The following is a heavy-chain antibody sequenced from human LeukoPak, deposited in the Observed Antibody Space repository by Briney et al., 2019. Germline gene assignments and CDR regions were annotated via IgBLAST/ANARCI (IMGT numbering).Heavy chain of an antibody. CDR2: ISISSSYI. D-gene: IGHD4-17*01. V-gene: IGHV3-21*01. Sequence: GGSLRLSCAVSGFTFSSYSMNWIRQAPGKGLEWVSSISISSSYIYYADSVKGRFTISRDNAKNSLYLQMNSLRAEDTAVYYCARGAVTTFLLSYWGQGTLVTVSS. J-gene: IGHJ4*02. CDR1: GFTFSSYS. CDR3: ARGAVTTFLLSY.